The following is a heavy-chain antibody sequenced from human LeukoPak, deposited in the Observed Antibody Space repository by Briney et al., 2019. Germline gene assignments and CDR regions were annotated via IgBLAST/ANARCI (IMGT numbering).Heavy chain of an antibody. CDR2: IYYSGST. CDR3: ARDERSRYYYMDV. V-gene: IGHV4-59*01. J-gene: IGHJ6*03. Sequence: PSETLSLTCTVSGGSISSYYRSWIRQPPGKGLEWIGYIYYSGSTKYNPSLKSRVTISVDTSKNQFSLKLSSVTAADTAVYYCARDERSRYYYMDVWGKGTTVTVSS. CDR1: GGSISSYY.